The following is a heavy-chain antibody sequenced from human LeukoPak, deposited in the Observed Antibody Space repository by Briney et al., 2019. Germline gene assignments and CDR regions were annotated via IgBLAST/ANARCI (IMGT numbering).Heavy chain of an antibody. Sequence: QTGGSLRLACAASGFTFSSYAMNWVSQAPGEGLEWVSSISASGGGTFYADSVKGRFTISRDNSKNTSYLQMNSLRAEDTAVYHCGKDLAVGDYWGQGTLVTVSS. CDR2: ISASGGGT. J-gene: IGHJ4*02. V-gene: IGHV3-23*01. CDR1: GFTFSSYA. D-gene: IGHD1-26*01. CDR3: GKDLAVGDY.